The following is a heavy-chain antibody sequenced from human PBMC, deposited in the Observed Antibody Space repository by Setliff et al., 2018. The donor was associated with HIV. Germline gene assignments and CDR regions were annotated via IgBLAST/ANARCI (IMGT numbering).Heavy chain of an antibody. CDR1: GGSITSHY. CDR2: IFYSGST. CDR3: ASGRYYDFWSGFDYYFDY. J-gene: IGHJ4*02. D-gene: IGHD3-3*01. V-gene: IGHV4-59*11. Sequence: SETLSLTCTVSGGSITSHYWSWIRQPPGKGLEWIGYIFYSGSTNYNPSLKSRVTISIDTSKNQFSLKLDSVTAADTAVYYCASGRYYDFWSGFDYYFDYWGQGTPVTVS.